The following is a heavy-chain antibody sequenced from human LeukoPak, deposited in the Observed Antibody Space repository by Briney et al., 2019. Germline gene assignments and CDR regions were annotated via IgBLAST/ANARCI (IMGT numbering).Heavy chain of an antibody. J-gene: IGHJ4*02. CDR1: EHSLSNYW. Sequence: GESLKISCKDSEHSLSNYWIGWVRQMPGKGLEWMGIIYPGDSDTRYSPSFQGQVTISADKSISTAYLRWSSLKASDTAMYYCAKHGVSINGVWYPDFGGKGPLVTFPS. CDR3: AKHGVSINGVWYPDF. CDR2: IYPGDSDT. V-gene: IGHV5-51*01. D-gene: IGHD2-8*01.